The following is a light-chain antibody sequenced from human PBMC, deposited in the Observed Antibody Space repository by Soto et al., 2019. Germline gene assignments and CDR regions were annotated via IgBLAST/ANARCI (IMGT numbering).Light chain of an antibody. V-gene: IGKV1-39*01. CDR1: QSISSY. CDR3: QQSYSTPRLT. CDR2: AAS. J-gene: IGKJ4*01. Sequence: DIQMTQSPSSLSASVGDRVTITCRASQSISSYLNWYQQKPGKAPKLLIYAASSLQSGVPSRFSGSGSGTDFTITISSLQPEDFATYYCQQSYSTPRLTFGGGTKVDIK.